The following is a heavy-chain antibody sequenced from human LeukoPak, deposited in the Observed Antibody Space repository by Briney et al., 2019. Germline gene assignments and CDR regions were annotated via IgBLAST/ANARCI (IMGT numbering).Heavy chain of an antibody. V-gene: IGHV1-2*02. Sequence: ASVKVSCKASGYTFTGYYMHWVRQAPGQGLEWMGWINPNSGGTNYAQKFQGRVTITRNTSISTAYMELSSLRSEDTAVYYCARGPGFDGFDPWGQGTLVTVSS. CDR2: INPNSGGT. CDR1: GYTFTGYY. J-gene: IGHJ5*02. CDR3: ARGPGFDGFDP.